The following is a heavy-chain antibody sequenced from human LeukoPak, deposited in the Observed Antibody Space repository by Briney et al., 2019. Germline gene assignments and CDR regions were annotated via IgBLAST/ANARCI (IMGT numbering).Heavy chain of an antibody. D-gene: IGHD3-22*01. CDR1: GGSISSSNYY. CDR2: IYYRGNA. J-gene: IGHJ5*02. V-gene: IGHV4-39*07. Sequence: SETLSLTCTVSGGSISSSNYYWAWIRQPPGQGLEWIGSIYYRGNAYYNPSLKSRVTTSVDTSKNQFSLKLSSVTAADTAVYYCARDPGAYYDSSGYLNWFDPWGQGTLVTVSS. CDR3: ARDPGAYYDSSGYLNWFDP.